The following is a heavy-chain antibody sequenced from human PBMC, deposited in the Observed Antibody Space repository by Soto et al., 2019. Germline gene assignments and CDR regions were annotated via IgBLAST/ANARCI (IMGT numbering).Heavy chain of an antibody. CDR3: TTDSGSYSRSNWFDP. J-gene: IGHJ5*02. D-gene: IGHD1-26*01. CDR1: GFTFSNAW. V-gene: IGHV3-15*01. Sequence: GGSLRLSCAASGFTFSNAWMSWVRQAPGKGLEWVGRIKSKTDGGTTDYAAPVKGRFTISRDDSKNTLYLQMNSLKTEDTAVYYCTTDSGSYSRSNWFDPWGQGTLVTVS. CDR2: IKSKTDGGTT.